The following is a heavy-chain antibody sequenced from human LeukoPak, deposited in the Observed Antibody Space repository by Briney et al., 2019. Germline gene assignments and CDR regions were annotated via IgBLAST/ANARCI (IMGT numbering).Heavy chain of an antibody. CDR1: GGSISSGGYY. CDR2: IYYSGST. J-gene: IGHJ4*02. D-gene: IGHD6-19*01. V-gene: IGHV4-31*03. Sequence: SETLSLTCTVSGGSISSGGYYWSWIRQHPGKGLEWIGYIYYSGSTYYNPSLKSRVTISVDTSKNQFSLKLSSVTAADTAVYYCARDRGSSGWNWGQGILVTVSS. CDR3: ARDRGSSGWN.